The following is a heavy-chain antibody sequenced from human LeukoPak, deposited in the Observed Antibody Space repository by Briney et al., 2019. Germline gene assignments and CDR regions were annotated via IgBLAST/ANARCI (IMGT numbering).Heavy chain of an antibody. CDR2: INAYNGNT. Sequence: ASVKVSFKASGYTFTSYIISWVRQGPGQGLEWVGLINAYNGNTDYAQRGQGRVTITTDTSTSTAYIALRSLRSDDTAVYYCARDRHIAAAVYYYYMDVWGKGTPVTVSS. J-gene: IGHJ6*03. D-gene: IGHD6-13*01. CDR1: GYTFTSYI. V-gene: IGHV1-18*01. CDR3: ARDRHIAAAVYYYYMDV.